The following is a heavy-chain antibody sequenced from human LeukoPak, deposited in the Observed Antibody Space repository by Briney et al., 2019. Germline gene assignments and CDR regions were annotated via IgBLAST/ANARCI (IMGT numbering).Heavy chain of an antibody. Sequence: GASVKVSCKASGYPFTNYYMHWVRQAPGQGLDWMVIINPLGGSTTYAQKFQGRVTMTRDTSSGTVYMELSSLRSEDTALYYCARTHRSGGSCYRGFDYWGQGTLVTVSS. D-gene: IGHD2-15*01. V-gene: IGHV1-46*01. J-gene: IGHJ4*02. CDR1: GYPFTNYY. CDR2: INPLGGST. CDR3: ARTHRSGGSCYRGFDY.